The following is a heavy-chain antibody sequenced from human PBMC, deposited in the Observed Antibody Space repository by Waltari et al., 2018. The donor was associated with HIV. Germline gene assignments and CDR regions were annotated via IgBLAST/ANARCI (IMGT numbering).Heavy chain of an antibody. J-gene: IGHJ6*02. CDR3: ARVTINDYYYGMDV. D-gene: IGHD2-8*01. Sequence: EVQLVESGGGLVQPGGSLRLSCAASGFTFSSYSMNWVRQAPGKGLEWVSYISSSSSTIYYADSVKGRFTISRDNAKNSLYLQMNSLRAEDTAVYYCARVTINDYYYGMDVWGQGTTVTVSS. CDR1: GFTFSSYS. CDR2: ISSSSSTI. V-gene: IGHV3-48*01.